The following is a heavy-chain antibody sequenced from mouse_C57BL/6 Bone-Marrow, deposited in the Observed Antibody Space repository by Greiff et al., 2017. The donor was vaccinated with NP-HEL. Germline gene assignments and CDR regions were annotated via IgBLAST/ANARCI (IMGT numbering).Heavy chain of an antibody. CDR2: IYIGNGYT. V-gene: IGHV1-58*01. D-gene: IGHD2-4*01. CDR3: AREVYYDFPRYWYFDV. J-gene: IGHJ1*01. CDR1: GYTFTSYG. Sequence: VQLQQSGAELVRPGSSVKMSCKTSGYTFTSYGINWVKQRPGQGLEWIGYIYIGNGYTEYNEKFKGKATLTSDASSSTAYMKLSSLTSEDSAIYFCAREVYYDFPRYWYFDVWDSGTAVTVTS.